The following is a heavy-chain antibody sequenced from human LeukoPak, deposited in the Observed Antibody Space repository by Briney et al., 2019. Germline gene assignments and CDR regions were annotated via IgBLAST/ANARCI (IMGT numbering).Heavy chain of an antibody. J-gene: IGHJ4*02. CDR3: ARADYGSGRPPSDY. Sequence: GASVKVSCKASGYTFTGYYMHWVRQAPGQGLEWMGWINPNSGGTNYAQKFQGRVTMTRDTSISTAYMELSRLRSDDTAVYYCARADYGSGRPPSDYWGQGTLVTVSS. V-gene: IGHV1-2*02. CDR2: INPNSGGT. CDR1: GYTFTGYY. D-gene: IGHD3-10*01.